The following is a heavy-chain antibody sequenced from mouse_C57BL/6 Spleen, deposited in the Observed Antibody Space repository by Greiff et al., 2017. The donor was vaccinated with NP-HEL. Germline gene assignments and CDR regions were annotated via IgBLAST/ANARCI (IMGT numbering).Heavy chain of an antibody. J-gene: IGHJ3*01. CDR2: INPSTGGT. CDR1: GYSFTGYY. D-gene: IGHD1-1*01. CDR3: ARKAYYGSKAY. Sequence: VQLQQSGPELVKPGASVKISCKASGYSFTGYYMNWVKQSPEKSLEWIGEINPSTGGTTYNQKFKAKATLTVDKSSSTAYMQLKSLTSEDSAVYYGARKAYYGSKAYWGQGTLVTVSA. V-gene: IGHV1-42*01.